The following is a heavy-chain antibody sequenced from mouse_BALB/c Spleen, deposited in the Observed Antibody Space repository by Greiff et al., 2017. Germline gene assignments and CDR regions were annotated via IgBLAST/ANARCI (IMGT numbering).Heavy chain of an antibody. Sequence: VQLQQSGAELVRPGSSVKISCKASGYAFSSYWMNWVKQRPGQGLEWIGQIYPGDGDTNYNGKFKGKATLTADKSSSTAYMQLSSLTSEDSAVYFGAGNYYGSSYPFAYWGQGTRVTVSA. CDR1: GYAFSSYW. J-gene: IGHJ3*01. CDR2: IYPGDGDT. D-gene: IGHD1-1*01. CDR3: AGNYYGSSYPFAY. V-gene: IGHV1-80*01.